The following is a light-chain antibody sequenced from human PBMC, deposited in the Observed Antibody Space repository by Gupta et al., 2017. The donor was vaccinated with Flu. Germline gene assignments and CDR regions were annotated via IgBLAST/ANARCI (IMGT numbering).Light chain of an antibody. CDR2: GAS. Sequence: EIVMTQSPATLSVSPGERATLSCRASESGWSNLAWYQQKPGQAPRLLISGASTRATGVPARFSGSGSETEFTLIISSVQSEDFGLYYCHQYNNWPRTCGQGTKVEIK. V-gene: IGKV3-15*01. CDR1: ESGWSN. CDR3: HQYNNWPRT. J-gene: IGKJ1*01.